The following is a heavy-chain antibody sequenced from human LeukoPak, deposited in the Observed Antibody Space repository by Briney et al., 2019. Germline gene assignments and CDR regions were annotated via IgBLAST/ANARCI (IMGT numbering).Heavy chain of an antibody. V-gene: IGHV3-7*01. CDR3: ARGGTTVTARDYFDY. Sequence: GGSLRLSCAASGFTFSSYWMSWVRQAPGKGLEWVANIKQDGSEQYYVDSVKGRSTISRDNAKNSLYLQMISLRAEDTAVYYCARGGTTVTARDYFDYWGQGTLVTVSS. CDR1: GFTFSSYW. J-gene: IGHJ4*02. CDR2: IKQDGSEQ. D-gene: IGHD4-11*01.